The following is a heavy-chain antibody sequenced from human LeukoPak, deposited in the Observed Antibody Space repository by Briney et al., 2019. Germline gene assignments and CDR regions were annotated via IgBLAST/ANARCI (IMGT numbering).Heavy chain of an antibody. CDR3: ARGENYDILTGYYWLFDY. CDR1: GGSISSGGYY. CDR2: IYYSGST. Sequence: SETLSLTCTVSGGSISSGGYYWSWIRQHPGKGLEWIGYIYYSGSTYYNPSLKSRVTISVDTSKNRFSLKLSSVTAADTAVYYCARGENYDILTGYYWLFDYWGQGTLVTVSS. J-gene: IGHJ4*02. D-gene: IGHD3-9*01. V-gene: IGHV4-31*03.